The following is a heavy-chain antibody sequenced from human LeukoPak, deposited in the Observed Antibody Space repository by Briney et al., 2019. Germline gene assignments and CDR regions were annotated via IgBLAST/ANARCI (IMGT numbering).Heavy chain of an antibody. D-gene: IGHD5-12*01. CDR2: IKYDEIEK. V-gene: IGHV3-7*01. Sequence: GGSLRLSCAASGFDFSSYWMSWVRQAPGKGPEWVANIKYDEIEKYHVDSVKGRFTISRDNSKNTLYLQMNSLRAEDTAVYYCARGYSGYVDYYYGMDVWGQGTTVTVSS. CDR1: GFDFSSYW. J-gene: IGHJ6*02. CDR3: ARGYSGYVDYYYGMDV.